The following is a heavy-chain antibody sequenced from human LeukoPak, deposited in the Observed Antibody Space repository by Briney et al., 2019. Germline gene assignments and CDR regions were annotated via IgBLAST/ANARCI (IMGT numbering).Heavy chain of an antibody. J-gene: IGHJ4*02. CDR2: ISSNGGST. CDR1: GFTFSSYA. CDR3: ARGGSIAARPIDY. Sequence: GGSLRLSCAASGFTFSSYAMHWVRQAPGKGLEYVSAISSNGGSTYYANSVRGRFTISRDNSKNTLFLQMGSLRAEDMAVYYCARGGSIAARPIDYWGQGTLVTVSS. D-gene: IGHD6-6*01. V-gene: IGHV3-64*01.